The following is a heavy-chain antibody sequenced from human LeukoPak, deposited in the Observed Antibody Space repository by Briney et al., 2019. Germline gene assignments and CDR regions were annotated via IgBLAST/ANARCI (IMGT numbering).Heavy chain of an antibody. CDR3: AKDVGGRGYGDYFDY. J-gene: IGHJ4*02. CDR2: ISGSGGST. CDR1: GFTFSSYA. V-gene: IGHV3-23*01. D-gene: IGHD5-12*01. Sequence: HPGGSLRLFCAASGFTFSSYAMSWVRQAPGKGLEWVSAISGSGGSTYYADSVKGRFTISRDNSKNTLYLQMNSLRAEDTAVYYCAKDVGGRGYGDYFDYWGQGTLVTVSS.